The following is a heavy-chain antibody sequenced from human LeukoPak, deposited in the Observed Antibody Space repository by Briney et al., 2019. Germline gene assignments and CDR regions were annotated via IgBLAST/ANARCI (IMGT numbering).Heavy chain of an antibody. Sequence: ASVKVSCKASGYTFTSNYIHWVRQAPGQGLEWMGMIYPRDGSTSYAQKFQGRVTVTRDTSTSTAYMELSSLRSEDTAVYYCARDMPRYSGSYYNAFDIWGQGTMVTVSS. CDR2: IYPRDGST. CDR1: GYTFTSNY. CDR3: ARDMPRYSGSYYNAFDI. V-gene: IGHV1-46*01. D-gene: IGHD1-26*01. J-gene: IGHJ3*02.